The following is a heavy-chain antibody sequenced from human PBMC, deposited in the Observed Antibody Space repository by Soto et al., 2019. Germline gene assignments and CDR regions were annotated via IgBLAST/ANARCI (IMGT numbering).Heavy chain of an antibody. D-gene: IGHD2-21*02. Sequence: QVQLQESGPGLVQPSQTLSLTCTVSGDSITAGGHYWAWVRQHPETGLEWLGYIHYSGTTDYNPSLRSRLTCPVDTSKNQFSLSLSSVTAADTAIYYCAALTATYWNFSIWGRGTLVTVSS. J-gene: IGHJ2*01. CDR3: AALTATYWNFSI. V-gene: IGHV4-31*03. CDR1: GDSITAGGHY. CDR2: IHYSGTT.